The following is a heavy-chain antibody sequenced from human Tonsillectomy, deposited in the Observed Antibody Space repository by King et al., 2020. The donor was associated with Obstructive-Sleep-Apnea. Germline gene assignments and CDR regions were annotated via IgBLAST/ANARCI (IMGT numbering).Heavy chain of an antibody. J-gene: IGHJ4*02. D-gene: IGHD3-3*01. CDR3: ARRYSFWHWDY. V-gene: IGHV4-39*07. CDR2: IYYSGST. Sequence: QLQESGPGLVKPSETLSLTCTVSGGSISSSSHYWGWVRQPPGKGLEWIGNIYYSGSTYYNPSLKSRVTISVNTSKNQFSLKLNSATAADTAVYFCARRYSFWHWDYWGQGTLVTVSS. CDR1: GGSISSSSHY.